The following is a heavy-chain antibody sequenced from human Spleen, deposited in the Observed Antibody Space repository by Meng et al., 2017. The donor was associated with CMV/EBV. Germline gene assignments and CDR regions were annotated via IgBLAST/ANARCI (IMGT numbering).Heavy chain of an antibody. CDR3: ARRDGYNVIDY. Sequence: SCKGSGYSFTTYGVGWGRQMPGIGLEWMAIIYPADSDTRYSPSFQGQVTISADKSISTAYLQWNSLKASDAAMYYCARRDGYNVIDYWGQGTLVTVSS. CDR1: GYSFTTYG. CDR2: IYPADSDT. D-gene: IGHD5-24*01. J-gene: IGHJ4*02. V-gene: IGHV5-51*01.